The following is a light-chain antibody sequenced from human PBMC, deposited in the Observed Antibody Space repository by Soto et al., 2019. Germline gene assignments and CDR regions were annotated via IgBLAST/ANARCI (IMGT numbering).Light chain of an antibody. J-gene: IGKJ4*01. Sequence: MQMTQSPSSVSASVGDRVTITCRASQGISGWLAWYQQKPGKAPKLLIYATSTLQSGVPPRCSGSASGTDFTLTISSLQPEDFATYYCLQSNNFPPLTFGGGTKVEIK. CDR2: ATS. V-gene: IGKV1-12*01. CDR3: LQSNNFPPLT. CDR1: QGISGW.